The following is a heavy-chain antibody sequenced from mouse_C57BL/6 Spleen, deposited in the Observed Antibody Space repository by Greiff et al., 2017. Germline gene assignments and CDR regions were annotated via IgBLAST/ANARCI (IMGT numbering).Heavy chain of an antibody. Sequence: EVQLQESGPGLVKPSQSLSLTCSVTGYSIPSGYYWNWIRQFPGNKLEWMGYISYDGSNNYNPSLKNRISITRDTSKYQFFLKLKSVTTEDTATYYCAREGLLRTAMDYWGQGPSVTVSS. CDR2: ISYDGSN. CDR1: GYSIPSGYY. D-gene: IGHD1-1*01. J-gene: IGHJ4*01. V-gene: IGHV3-6*01. CDR3: AREGLLRTAMDY.